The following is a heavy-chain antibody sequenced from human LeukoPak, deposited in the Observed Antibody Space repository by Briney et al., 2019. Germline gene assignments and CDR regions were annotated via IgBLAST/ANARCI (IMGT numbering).Heavy chain of an antibody. CDR1: GGSISSYY. Sequence: PSETLSLTCTVSGGSISSYYWSWIRQPPGKGLEWIGYIYYSGSTNYNPSLKSRVTISVDTSKNQFSLKLSSVTAADTAVYYCARHLREGTTRYYDSSGRLSAFDIWGQGTMVTVSS. CDR3: ARHLREGTTRYYDSSGRLSAFDI. V-gene: IGHV4-59*08. CDR2: IYYSGST. D-gene: IGHD3-22*01. J-gene: IGHJ3*02.